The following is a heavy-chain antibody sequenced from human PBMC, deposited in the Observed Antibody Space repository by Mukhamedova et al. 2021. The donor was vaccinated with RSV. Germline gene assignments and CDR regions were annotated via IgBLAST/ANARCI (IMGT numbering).Heavy chain of an antibody. CDR3: ARTAEPDYDIFTGYYTDDY. Sequence: NWVRQAPGKGLEWVSSISSSSSYIYYADSVKGRFTISRDNAKNSLYLQMNSLRAEDTAVYYCARTAEPDYDIFTGYYTDDYWGQG. CDR2: ISSSSSYI. J-gene: IGHJ4*02. D-gene: IGHD3-9*01. V-gene: IGHV3-21*01.